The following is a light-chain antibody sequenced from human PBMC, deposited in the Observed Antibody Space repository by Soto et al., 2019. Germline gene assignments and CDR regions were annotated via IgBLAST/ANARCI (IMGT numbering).Light chain of an antibody. Sequence: QSVLTQPPSASGTPGQRVTISCSGSSSNIGRNNVYWYQQLPGTAPKLLIYRNDQRPSGVPDRFSGSKSGTSASLAISGLLSEDEDDYYCAAWDDSLRAYVFGTGTKLTV. CDR3: AAWDDSLRAYV. CDR2: RND. V-gene: IGLV1-47*01. CDR1: SSNIGRNN. J-gene: IGLJ1*01.